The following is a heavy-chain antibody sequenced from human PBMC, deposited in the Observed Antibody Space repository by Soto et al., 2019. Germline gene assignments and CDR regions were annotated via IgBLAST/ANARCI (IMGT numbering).Heavy chain of an antibody. Sequence: EVQLVESGGGLVQPGGSRRLSCAGSGFTFSNYWMHWVRQAPGKGLEWVSRIDHDGPTDYADSVRSGFTISRDNAENTLYLQMNSLRPEDTAVYYCVRDSHGDYWGQGTLVTVSS. CDR2: IDHDGPT. J-gene: IGHJ4*02. CDR3: VRDSHGDY. V-gene: IGHV3-74*01. CDR1: GFTFSNYW.